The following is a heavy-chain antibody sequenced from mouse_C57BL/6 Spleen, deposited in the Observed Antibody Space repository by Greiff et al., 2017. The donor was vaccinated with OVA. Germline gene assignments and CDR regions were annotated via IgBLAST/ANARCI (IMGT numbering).Heavy chain of an antibody. CDR2: ISSGGSYT. CDR1: GFTFSSYG. D-gene: IGHD4-1*01. V-gene: IGHV5-6*01. J-gene: IGHJ2*01. Sequence: EVQGVESGGDLVKPGGSLKLSCAASGFTFSSYGMSWVRQTPDKRLEWVATISSGGSYTYYPDSVKGRFTISRDNAKNTLYLQMSSLKSEDTAMYYCARHRGLGDFDYWGQGTTLTVSS. CDR3: ARHRGLGDFDY.